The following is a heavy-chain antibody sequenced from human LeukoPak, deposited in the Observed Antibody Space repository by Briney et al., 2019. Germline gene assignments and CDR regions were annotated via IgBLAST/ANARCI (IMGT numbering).Heavy chain of an antibody. V-gene: IGHV3-13*01. J-gene: IGHJ6*02. CDR3: ARELRGYSYGRLGMDV. CDR2: IGTASDT. D-gene: IGHD5-18*01. Sequence: GGSLRLSCAASGFTFSSYDMHWVRHATGKGLEWVSAIGTASDTYYPGSVKGRFTISRENAKNSLYLQMNSLRAGDTAVYYCARELRGYSYGRLGMDVWGQGTTVTVSS. CDR1: GFTFSSYD.